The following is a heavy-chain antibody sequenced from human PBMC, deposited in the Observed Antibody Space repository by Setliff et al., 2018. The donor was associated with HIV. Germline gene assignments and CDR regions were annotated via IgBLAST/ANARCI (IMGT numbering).Heavy chain of an antibody. Sequence: AGGSLRLSCVASGFTLSHHEMSWVRQAPGKGLEWVSYISGSGSAMYYAGSVEGRFTISRDNAKNSLYLQMNSLRAEDTAVYHCARGHYFKDVWGQGTTVTVSS. CDR1: GFTLSHHE. CDR3: ARGHYFKDV. CDR2: ISGSGSAM. J-gene: IGHJ6*02. V-gene: IGHV3-48*03. D-gene: IGHD3-22*01.